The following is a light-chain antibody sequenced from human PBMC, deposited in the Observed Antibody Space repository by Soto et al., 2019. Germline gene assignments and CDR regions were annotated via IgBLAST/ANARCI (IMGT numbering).Light chain of an antibody. Sequence: SYELTQPPSVSVAPGQTARITCGGNNTGSKSVHWYQQKPGQAPVLVVYDDIDRPSGIPERFSGSNSGNTATLTISRVEAGDEADYYCQVWDSSSDHPLVFGGGTKLTVL. CDR2: DDI. V-gene: IGLV3-21*02. J-gene: IGLJ3*02. CDR1: NTGSKS. CDR3: QVWDSSSDHPLV.